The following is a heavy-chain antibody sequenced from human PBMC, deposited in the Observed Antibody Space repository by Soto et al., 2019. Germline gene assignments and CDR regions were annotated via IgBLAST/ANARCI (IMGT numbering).Heavy chain of an antibody. V-gene: IGHV1-8*01. Sequence: GASVKVSCKASGYTFTSYDINWVRQATGQALEWMGWMNPNSGNTGYAQKFQGRVTMTRNTSISTAYMELSSLRSEDTAVYYCARGWVVDYDILTGYYPYRRNNWFDPWGQGTLVTVSS. CDR1: GYTFTSYD. J-gene: IGHJ5*02. CDR3: ARGWVVDYDILTGYYPYRRNNWFDP. D-gene: IGHD3-9*01. CDR2: MNPNSGNT.